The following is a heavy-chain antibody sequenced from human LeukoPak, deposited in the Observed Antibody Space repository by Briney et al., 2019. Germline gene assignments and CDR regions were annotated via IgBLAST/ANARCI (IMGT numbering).Heavy chain of an antibody. J-gene: IGHJ3*02. CDR1: GFTFDDYA. CDR2: ISWNSGSI. V-gene: IGHV3-9*01. D-gene: IGHD4-17*01. Sequence: GGSLRLSCAASGFTFDDYAMHWVRQAPGKGLEWVSGISWNSGSIGYADSVKGRFTISRDNAKNSLYLQMNSLRAEDTALYYCAKALGLYGDYPFDAFDIWGQGTMVTVS. CDR3: AKALGLYGDYPFDAFDI.